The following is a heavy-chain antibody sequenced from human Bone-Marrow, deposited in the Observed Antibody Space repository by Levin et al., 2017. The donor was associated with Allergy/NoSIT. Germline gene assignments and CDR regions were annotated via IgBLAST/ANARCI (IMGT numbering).Heavy chain of an antibody. D-gene: IGHD6-19*01. CDR3: VKDIEGVAGTGYFDS. V-gene: IGHV3-9*01. J-gene: IGHJ4*02. CDR1: GFSFSSYE. Sequence: SLKISCAASGFSFSSYEMNWVRQAPGKGLEWVSGISWNRNVIGYAESVKGRFTISRDYVKSFLYLQMNSLRADDTAFYYCVKDIEGVAGTGYFDSWGQGTLVTVSS. CDR2: ISWNRNVI.